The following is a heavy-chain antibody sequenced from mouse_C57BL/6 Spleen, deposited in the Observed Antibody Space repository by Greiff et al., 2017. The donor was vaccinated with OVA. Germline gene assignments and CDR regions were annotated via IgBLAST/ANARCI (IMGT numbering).Heavy chain of an antibody. CDR2: IYPGSGNT. Sequence: LVESGPELVKPGASVKISCKASGYSFTSYYIHWVKQRPGQGLEWIGWIYPGSGNTKYNEKFKGKATLTADTSSSTAYMQLSSLTSEDSAVYYCARKLGRTDAMDYWGQGTSVTVSS. D-gene: IGHD4-1*01. CDR3: ARKLGRTDAMDY. CDR1: GYSFTSYY. V-gene: IGHV1-66*01. J-gene: IGHJ4*01.